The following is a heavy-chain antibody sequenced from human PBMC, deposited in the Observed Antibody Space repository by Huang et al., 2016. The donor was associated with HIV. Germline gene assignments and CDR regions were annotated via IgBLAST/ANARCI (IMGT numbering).Heavy chain of an antibody. CDR3: ASQHIGAAATWF. J-gene: IGHJ4*02. Sequence: QLQLQESGPGQVKPSETLSLTCTVSGDFISSTTYYWGWIRQSPGKGLEWVGSVYQSGSTHYNPSLKSRVTLSVDTSRNQFSLRVNSVTAADTAVYYCASQHIGAAATWFWGRGTQVAVSS. CDR2: VYQSGST. V-gene: IGHV4-39*01. D-gene: IGHD6-13*01. CDR1: GDFISSTTYY.